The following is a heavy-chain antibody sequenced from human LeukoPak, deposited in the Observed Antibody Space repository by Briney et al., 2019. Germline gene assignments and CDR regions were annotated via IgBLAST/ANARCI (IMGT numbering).Heavy chain of an antibody. Sequence: PSETLSLTCTVSGGSISSSSYYWGWIRQPPGKGLEWIGSIYYSGSTYYNPSLKSRVTISVDTSKNQFSLKLSSVTAADTAVYYCARSSYDSSGYYYARYYFDYWGQGTLVTVSS. D-gene: IGHD3-22*01. CDR3: ARSSYDSSGYYYARYYFDY. J-gene: IGHJ4*02. V-gene: IGHV4-39*01. CDR1: GGSISSSSYY. CDR2: IYYSGST.